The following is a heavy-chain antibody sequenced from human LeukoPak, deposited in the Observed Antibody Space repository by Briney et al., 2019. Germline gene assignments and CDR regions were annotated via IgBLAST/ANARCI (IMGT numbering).Heavy chain of an antibody. J-gene: IGHJ4*02. D-gene: IGHD1/OR15-1a*01. CDR2: IYYIGSP. Sequence: PSETLSLTCTVSGGSITSGGYFWGWIRQPPGKGLEWIGSIYYIGSPYYNPSLKSRVTISLDTSKNQLSLKLSSVTAADTAVYYCARAPGSATEPGTRLFDFWGQGTLVTVSS. V-gene: IGHV4-39*02. CDR3: ARAPGSATEPGTRLFDF. CDR1: GGSITSGGYF.